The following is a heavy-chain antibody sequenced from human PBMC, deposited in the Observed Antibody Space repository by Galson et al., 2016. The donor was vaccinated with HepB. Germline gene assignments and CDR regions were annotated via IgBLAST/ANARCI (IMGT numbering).Heavy chain of an antibody. V-gene: IGHV3-33*06. CDR1: GFPFSTYG. CDR3: AKSGFFGELDK. Sequence: SLRLSCAASGFPFSTYGMSWVRQAPGKGLEWVALIWSDGSNKYYADSVKGRFTISRDNSKNTLFLRMNSVGVEDTAVYFCAKSGFFGELDKWGQGTGVVVSS. D-gene: IGHD3-10*01. J-gene: IGHJ1*01. CDR2: IWSDGSNK.